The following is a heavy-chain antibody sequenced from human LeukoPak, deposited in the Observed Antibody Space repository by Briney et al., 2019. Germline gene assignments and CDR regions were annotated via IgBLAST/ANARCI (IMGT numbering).Heavy chain of an antibody. CDR2: IYYSGST. Sequence: SGTLSLTCAVSGGSISSYYWSWIRQPPGKGLEWIGYIYYSGSTNYNPSLKSRVTISVDTSKNQFSLKLSSVTAADTAVYYCARAQTYYDILTGYYKGNYYFDYWGQGTLVTVSS. D-gene: IGHD3-9*01. J-gene: IGHJ4*02. V-gene: IGHV4-59*01. CDR1: GGSISSYY. CDR3: ARAQTYYDILTGYYKGNYYFDY.